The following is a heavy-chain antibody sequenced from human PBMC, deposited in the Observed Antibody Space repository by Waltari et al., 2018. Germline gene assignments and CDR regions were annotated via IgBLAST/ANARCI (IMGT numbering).Heavy chain of an antibody. CDR3: TTDPFTLPSPGY. CDR1: GFTFMNAL. J-gene: IGHJ4*02. CDR2: IKSKTDGGTT. Sequence: EVQLVESGGGLVTPGGSLRLSCAASGFTFMNALMIWGRQAPGKGLEWVGRIKSKTDGGTTDYAAPVKGRFTISRDDSKNTLYLQMNSLKTEDTAVYYCTTDPFTLPSPGYWGQGTLVTVSS. V-gene: IGHV3-15*01.